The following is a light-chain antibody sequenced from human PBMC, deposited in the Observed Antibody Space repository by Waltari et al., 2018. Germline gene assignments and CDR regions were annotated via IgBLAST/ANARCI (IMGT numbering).Light chain of an antibody. CDR3: LQYSSSPWT. CDR2: KAS. V-gene: IGKV1-12*01. J-gene: IGKJ1*01. Sequence: DIQMTQSPSSLSASVGDTVTITCRASQSISSWLDWYQQKPGKAPKLLIYKASSLQSGVPSTFSGSGSGTDFTLIISSLQPEDFATYYCLQYSSSPWTFGQGTKVEIK. CDR1: QSISSW.